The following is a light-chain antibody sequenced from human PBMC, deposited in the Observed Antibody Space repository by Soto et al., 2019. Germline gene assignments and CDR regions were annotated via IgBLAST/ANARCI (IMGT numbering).Light chain of an antibody. V-gene: IGLV6-57*03. CDR2: DDN. CDR1: SGSIASNY. J-gene: IGLJ3*02. CDR3: QSYDSSSLWV. Sequence: NFMLTQPHSVSESPGKTVTISCTRSSGSIASNYVQWYQQRPGSAPTTVIYDDNQRRSGVPDRFSGSIDSSSNSASLTISGLQTEDEADYYCQSYDSSSLWVFGGGTKLTV.